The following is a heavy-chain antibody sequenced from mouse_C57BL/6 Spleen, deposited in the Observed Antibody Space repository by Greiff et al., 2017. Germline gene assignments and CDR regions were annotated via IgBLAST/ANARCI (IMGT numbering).Heavy chain of an antibody. J-gene: IGHJ4*01. V-gene: IGHV1-82*01. D-gene: IGHD1-1*01. CDR2: IYPGDGDT. Sequence: QVQLQQSGPELVKPGASVKISCKASGYAFSSSWMNWVKQRPGKGLEWIGRIYPGDGDTNYNGKFKGKATLTADKSSSTAYMQLSSLTSEDSAVYFCAIITTVVEDYAMDYWGQGTSVTVSS. CDR1: GYAFSSSW. CDR3: AIITTVVEDYAMDY.